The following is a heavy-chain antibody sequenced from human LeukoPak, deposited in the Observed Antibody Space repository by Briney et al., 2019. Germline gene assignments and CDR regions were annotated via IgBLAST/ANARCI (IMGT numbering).Heavy chain of an antibody. Sequence: GGSLRLSCAASGFTFSSYWMSWVRQAPGKGLEWVANIKQDGSEKYYVDSVKGRLTISRDNAKNSLYLQLNSLRAEDTAVYYCARSPYTSGWYGVGYWGQGTLVTVSS. V-gene: IGHV3-7*01. CDR3: ARSPYTSGWYGVGY. J-gene: IGHJ4*02. CDR2: IKQDGSEK. D-gene: IGHD6-19*01. CDR1: GFTFSSYW.